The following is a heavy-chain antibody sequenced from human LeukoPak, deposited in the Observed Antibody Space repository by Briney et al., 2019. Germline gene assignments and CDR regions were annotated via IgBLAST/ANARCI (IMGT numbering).Heavy chain of an antibody. CDR2: ITGSGART. CDR1: GFIFSSFE. D-gene: IGHD2-21*01. CDR3: AKDVVQNYFYGMDV. J-gene: IGHJ6*02. V-gene: IGHV3-23*01. Sequence: PGGSLRLSCAASGFIFSSFEMNWVRQAPGKGLEWVSGITGSGARTYYADSVKDRFTISRDNSKNTLYLQMNSLRAEDTAKYYCAKDVVQNYFYGMDVWGQGTTVTVSS.